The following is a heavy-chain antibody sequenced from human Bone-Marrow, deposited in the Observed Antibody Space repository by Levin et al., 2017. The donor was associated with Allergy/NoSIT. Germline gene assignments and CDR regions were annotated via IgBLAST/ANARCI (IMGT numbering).Heavy chain of an antibody. CDR2: IFHSGIT. D-gene: IGHD5-18*01. J-gene: IGHJ5*02. V-gene: IGHV4-59*01. CDR1: GASITSYY. CDR3: ARLWGYSTTAVGWFDP. Sequence: SETLSLTCTVSGASITSYYWAWIRQPPGKGLEWIAYIFHSGITNYNSSLKSRVTISVDTLKNQFSLKLSAVTAADTAVYYCARLWGYSTTAVGWFDPWGQGTLVGVSS.